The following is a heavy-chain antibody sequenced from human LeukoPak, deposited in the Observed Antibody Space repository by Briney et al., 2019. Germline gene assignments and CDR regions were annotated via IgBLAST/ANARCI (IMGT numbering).Heavy chain of an antibody. Sequence: GRSLRLSCAASGFTFDDYAMHWVRQVPGKGLEWVSGISWNGGAIGYADSVKGRFTISRDNAKNSLYLQMNSLRAEDTALYYCVKGYCSGGSCYWFDHWGQGTLVTVSS. CDR2: ISWNGGAI. V-gene: IGHV3-9*01. CDR3: VKGYCSGGSCYWFDH. CDR1: GFTFDDYA. J-gene: IGHJ5*02. D-gene: IGHD2-15*01.